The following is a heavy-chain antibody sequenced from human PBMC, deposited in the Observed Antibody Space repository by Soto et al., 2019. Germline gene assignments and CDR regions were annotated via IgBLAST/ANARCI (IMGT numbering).Heavy chain of an antibody. CDR1: GGSISSSNW. CDR2: IYHSGST. J-gene: IGHJ4*02. D-gene: IGHD3-10*01. V-gene: IGHV4-4*02. CDR3: AKVRESRGPQPFDY. Sequence: QVQLQESGPGLVKPSGTLSLTCAVSGGSISSSNWWSWVRQPPGKGLEWIGEIYHSGSTNYNPSLKSRXXXXXXKXXXXXXLKLNSVTAAXXAVYYCAKVRESRGPQPFDYWGQGTLVTVSS.